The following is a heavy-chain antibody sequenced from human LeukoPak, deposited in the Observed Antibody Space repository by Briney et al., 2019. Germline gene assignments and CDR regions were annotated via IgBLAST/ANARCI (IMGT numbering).Heavy chain of an antibody. CDR1: GFTFSSYG. CDR2: IWYDGSNK. J-gene: IGHJ6*02. CDR3: ARESNPNRGYYDSSGYYNDYGMDV. D-gene: IGHD3-22*01. Sequence: GRSLRLSCAASGFTFSSYGMHWVRQAPGKGLEWVAVIWYDGSNKYYADSVKGGFTISRDNSKTTLYLQMNSLRAEDTAVYYCARESNPNRGYYDSSGYYNDYGMDVWGQGTTVTVSS. V-gene: IGHV3-33*01.